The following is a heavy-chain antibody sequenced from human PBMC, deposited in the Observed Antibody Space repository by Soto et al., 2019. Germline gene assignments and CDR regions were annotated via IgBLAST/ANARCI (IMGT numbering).Heavy chain of an antibody. CDR2: IYYSGST. V-gene: IGHV4-59*01. CDR1: GGSISSYY. D-gene: IGHD6-13*01. CDR3: ARARRYSSRPGDFDY. J-gene: IGHJ4*02. Sequence: QVQLQESGPGLVKPSETLSLTCTVSGGSISSYYWSWIRQPPGKGLEWIGYIYYSGSTNYNPSLNTLVTLSVDTPKNRFSLKLSSVTAADTAGYYCARARRYSSRPGDFDYWGQGTLVTVSS.